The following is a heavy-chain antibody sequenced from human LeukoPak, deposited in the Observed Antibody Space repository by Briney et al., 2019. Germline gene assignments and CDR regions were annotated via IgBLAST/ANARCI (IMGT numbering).Heavy chain of an antibody. Sequence: GGSLRLSCVVSGFTFSVYSMNWVRQAPGKGLEWVSSISSSSNHKYYADSVKGRFTISRDNAKNSLYLQMNSLRAEDTAVYYCARDGGSSGTGAYYMDVWGKGTMVTVSS. CDR3: ARDGGSSGTGAYYMDV. CDR1: GFTFSVYS. V-gene: IGHV3-21*06. CDR2: ISSSSNHK. J-gene: IGHJ6*03. D-gene: IGHD2-15*01.